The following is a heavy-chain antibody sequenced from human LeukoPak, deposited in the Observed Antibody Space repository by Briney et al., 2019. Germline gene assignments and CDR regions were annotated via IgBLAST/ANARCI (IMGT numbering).Heavy chain of an antibody. CDR3: ARELVATINY. Sequence: ASVKVSCXASGYTFTSYYMHWVRQAPGQGLEWMGRINPNSGGTNYAQKFQGRVTMTRDTSISTACMELSRLRSDDTAVYYCARELVATINYWGQGTLVTVSS. V-gene: IGHV1-2*06. CDR1: GYTFTSYY. CDR2: INPNSGGT. J-gene: IGHJ4*02. D-gene: IGHD5-24*01.